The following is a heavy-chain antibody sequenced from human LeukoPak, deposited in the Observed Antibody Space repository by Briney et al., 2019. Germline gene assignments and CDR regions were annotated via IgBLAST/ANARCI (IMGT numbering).Heavy chain of an antibody. CDR2: IYYSGST. CDR3: ARHVTGYYFDS. Sequence: SETLSLTCTVSVGSISTYYWSWIRQPPGKGLEWIGYIYYSGSTNYNPSLKSRVTISVDTSKNQFSLKLSSVTAADTAVYYCARHVTGYYFDSWGQGTLVTVSS. V-gene: IGHV4-59*08. J-gene: IGHJ4*02. CDR1: VGSISTYY. D-gene: IGHD1-14*01.